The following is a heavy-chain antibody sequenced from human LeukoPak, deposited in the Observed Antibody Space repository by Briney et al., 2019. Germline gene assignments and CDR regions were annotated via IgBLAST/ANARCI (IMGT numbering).Heavy chain of an antibody. D-gene: IGHD5-24*01. J-gene: IGHJ4*02. CDR1: GFNFHNFA. CDR3: ARPSPPGDGYNPCDY. Sequence: PGTSLRLSCAASGFNFHNFAMHWVRQAPGKGLEWVAVISNDDRNKYYTDSVKGRFIISRDNSKNTVYLQMNSLKTEDTAMYYCARPSPPGDGYNPCDYWGPGALVVVSS. CDR2: ISNDDRNK. V-gene: IGHV3-30*04.